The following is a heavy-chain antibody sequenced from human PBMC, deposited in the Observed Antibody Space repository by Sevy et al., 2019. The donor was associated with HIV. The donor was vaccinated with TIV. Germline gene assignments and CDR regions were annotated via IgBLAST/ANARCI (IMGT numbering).Heavy chain of an antibody. Sequence: GGSLRLSCAASGFTFSGSAMHWVRQASGKGLEWVGRIRSKANSYATAYAASVKGRFTISRDDSKNTAYLQMNSLKTEDTAGYYCTRLLPGYSSGWYRYFDYWGQGTLVTVSS. CDR1: GFTFSGSA. D-gene: IGHD6-19*01. V-gene: IGHV3-73*01. CDR2: IRSKANSYAT. CDR3: TRLLPGYSSGWYRYFDY. J-gene: IGHJ4*02.